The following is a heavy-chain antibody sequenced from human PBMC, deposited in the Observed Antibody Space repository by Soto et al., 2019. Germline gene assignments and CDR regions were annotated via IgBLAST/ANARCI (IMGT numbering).Heavy chain of an antibody. J-gene: IGHJ6*02. CDR3: ARGHGSSYYYYGMDV. CDR2: IYPGDSDT. D-gene: IGHD2-2*01. Sequence: SGESLKISCKGSGYSFTSYWIGWVRQMPGKGLEWMGIIYPGDSDTRYSPSFQGQVTISADKSISTAYLQWSSLKASDTAMYYCARGHGSSYYYYGMDVWGQGTTVTVSS. CDR1: GYSFTSYW. V-gene: IGHV5-51*01.